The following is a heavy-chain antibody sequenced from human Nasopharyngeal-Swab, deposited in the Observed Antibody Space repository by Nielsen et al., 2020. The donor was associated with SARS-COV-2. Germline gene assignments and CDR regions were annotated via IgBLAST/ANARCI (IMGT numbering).Heavy chain of an antibody. CDR3: TTDYYFDY. CDR2: IGDKAHNYAT. J-gene: IGHJ4*02. CDR1: GFVFSGSA. Sequence: GGSLRLSCAASGFVFSGSAIHWVRQASGKGLEWVGRIGDKAHNYATTYAASVKGRFTISRDDSKNTAFLQMDSLNIEDTALYYCTTDYYFDYWGQGTLVTVSS. V-gene: IGHV3-73*01. D-gene: IGHD4/OR15-4a*01.